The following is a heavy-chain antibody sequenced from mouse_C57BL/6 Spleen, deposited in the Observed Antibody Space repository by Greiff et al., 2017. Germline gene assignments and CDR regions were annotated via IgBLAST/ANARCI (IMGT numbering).Heavy chain of an antibody. CDR1: GYTFTTYP. CDR2: FHPYNDDT. D-gene: IGHD1-1*01. CDR3: ERGTTVVATDYYAMDY. J-gene: IGHJ4*01. V-gene: IGHV1-47*01. Sequence: VQLQQSGAELVKPGASVKMSCKASGYTFTTYPIEWMKQNHGKSLEWIGNFHPYNDDTKYNEKFKGKATLTVEKSSSTVYLELSRLTSDDSAVYYCERGTTVVATDYYAMDYWGQGTSVTVSS.